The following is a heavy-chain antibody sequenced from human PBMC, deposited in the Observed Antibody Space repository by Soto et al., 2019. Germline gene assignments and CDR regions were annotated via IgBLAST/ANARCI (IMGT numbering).Heavy chain of an antibody. CDR2: SIPMSGRT. CDR3: ALGSDYLFDP. D-gene: IGHD4-17*01. Sequence: QIQLVQSGAEVKKPGSSVKVSCKASGGTFSTYAISWVRQAPGQGLEWMGGSIPMSGRTTYAQKFQDRVTITADKSTTTAYMELSSLRSEDTAVSYCALGSDYLFDPWGRGTLVTVAS. V-gene: IGHV1-69*06. J-gene: IGHJ5*02. CDR1: GGTFSTYA.